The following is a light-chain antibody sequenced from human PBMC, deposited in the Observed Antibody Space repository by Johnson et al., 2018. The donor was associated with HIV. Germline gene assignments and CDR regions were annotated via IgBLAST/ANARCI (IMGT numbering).Light chain of an antibody. Sequence: QSVLTQPPSVSAAPGQKVTISCSGSSSNIGNNYVSWYQSLPGTAPKLLIYDNNKRPSGIPDRFSGSKSGTSATLGITGLQTGDEADYYCGTWDSSLSAYVFGTGTKVTVL. CDR3: GTWDSSLSAYV. J-gene: IGLJ1*01. CDR2: DNN. CDR1: SSNIGNNY. V-gene: IGLV1-51*01.